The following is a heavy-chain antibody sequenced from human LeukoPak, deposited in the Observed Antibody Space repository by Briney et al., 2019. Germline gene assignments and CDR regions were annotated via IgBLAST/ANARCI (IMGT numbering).Heavy chain of an antibody. CDR3: AREAITMVRGEIDY. D-gene: IGHD3-10*01. V-gene: IGHV4-38-2*02. J-gene: IGHJ4*02. Sequence: PSETLSLTCTVSGYSIGSGYYGGWIRQPPGKGLEWIGSIYHSGSTYYNPSLKSRVTISVDTSKNQFSLKLSSVTAADTAVYYCAREAITMVRGEIDYWGQGTLVTVSS. CDR2: IYHSGST. CDR1: GYSIGSGYY.